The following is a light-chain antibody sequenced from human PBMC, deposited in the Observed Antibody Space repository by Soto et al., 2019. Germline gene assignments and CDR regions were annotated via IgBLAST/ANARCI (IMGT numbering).Light chain of an antibody. CDR1: STDFENYNL. J-gene: IGLJ1*01. Sequence: QSALTQPASVSGSPGQSITISCTRSSTDFENYNLVSWYQHCPDKAPKLIIYEGTKRPSEISDRFSGSKSGNTASLTISGLQAEDEADYYCCSYVGGNTYVFGTGTKVTVL. CDR2: EGT. V-gene: IGLV2-23*01. CDR3: CSYVGGNTYV.